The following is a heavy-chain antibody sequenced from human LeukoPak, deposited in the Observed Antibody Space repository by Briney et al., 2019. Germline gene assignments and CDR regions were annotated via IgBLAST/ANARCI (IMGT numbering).Heavy chain of an antibody. D-gene: IGHD2-2*01. CDR2: IGAYNGDT. Sequence: GASVKVSCKPSGYTFTSFGISWVRQAPGQGLEWMGWIGAYNGDTNYAQKFQGRVTMTRDTSISTAYMELSRLTSDDTAVYYCARGRGTTSSNFDYWGQGTLVTVSS. CDR3: ARGRGTTSSNFDY. V-gene: IGHV1-18*04. CDR1: GYTFTSFG. J-gene: IGHJ4*02.